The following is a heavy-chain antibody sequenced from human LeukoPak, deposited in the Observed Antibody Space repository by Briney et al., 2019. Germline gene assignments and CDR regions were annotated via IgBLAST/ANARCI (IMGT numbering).Heavy chain of an antibody. V-gene: IGHV3-7*01. D-gene: IGHD6-13*01. Sequence: GGSLRLSCATSGFTFSSNWMSWVRHAPGRGLDWVANIKPDGSAEYYAASVKGRFTVSRDNAKNSLYLQMNSLRVEDTAVYYCARANNSSWHNWGQGALVTVSS. CDR1: GFTFSSNW. CDR3: ARANNSSWHN. CDR2: IKPDGSAE. J-gene: IGHJ4*02.